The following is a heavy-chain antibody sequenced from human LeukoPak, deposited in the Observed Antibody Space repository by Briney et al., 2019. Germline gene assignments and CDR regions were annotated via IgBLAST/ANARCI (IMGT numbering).Heavy chain of an antibody. CDR1: GDSVSSTTAA. V-gene: IGHV6-1*01. CDR3: GRSGYFVEWFDP. D-gene: IGHD3-3*01. J-gene: IGHJ5*02. Sequence: SQTLSLTCAISGDSVSSTTAAWNWIRKSPSRGLEWLGRTYYRSEWHSDYTPSLKGRIIIKPDTSKNQFSLQLDFVTPDDTGVYYCGRSGYFVEWFDPWGQGTLVTVSS. CDR2: TYYRSEWHS.